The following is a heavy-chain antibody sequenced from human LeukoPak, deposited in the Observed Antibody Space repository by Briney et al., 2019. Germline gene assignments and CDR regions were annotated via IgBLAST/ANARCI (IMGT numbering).Heavy chain of an antibody. D-gene: IGHD6-19*01. CDR3: ARDPQWLVQGWFDP. J-gene: IGHJ5*02. Sequence: GGSLRLSCAASGFTFSSYSMNWVRQSPGKGLEWVSCISSSSRYIYYADSVKGRFTISRDNAKNSLYLQMNSLRAEDTAVYYCARDPQWLVQGWFDPWGQGTLVTVSS. CDR2: ISSSSRYI. CDR1: GFTFSSYS. V-gene: IGHV3-21*01.